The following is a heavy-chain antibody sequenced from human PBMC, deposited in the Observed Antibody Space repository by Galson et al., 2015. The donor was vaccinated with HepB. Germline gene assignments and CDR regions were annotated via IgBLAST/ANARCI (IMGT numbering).Heavy chain of an antibody. V-gene: IGHV3-23*01. CDR1: GFTFSSYA. CDR3: ARDPDGSYASETDDYYYGMDV. D-gene: IGHD1-26*01. J-gene: IGHJ6*02. CDR2: IGGSGSDT. Sequence: SLRLSCAASGFTFSSYALSWVRQAPGKGLEWVSAIGGSGSDTYYADFVKGRFTISRDNSKNTLYLQMNSLRAEDTAVYYCARDPDGSYASETDDYYYGMDVWGQGTTVTVSS.